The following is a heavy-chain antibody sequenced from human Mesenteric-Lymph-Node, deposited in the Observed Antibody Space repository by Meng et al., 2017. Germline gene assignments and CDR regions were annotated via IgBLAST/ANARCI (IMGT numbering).Heavy chain of an antibody. V-gene: IGHV3-21*01. CDR2: IDRSGKYI. CDR1: GFTLSTYS. D-gene: IGHD3-3*01. Sequence: GESLKISCAASGFTLSTYSMIWVRQAPGKGLEWVSAIDRSGKYIYYADSVKGRFTISRDNAKNSLYLQMNSLRAEDTAVYYCARRYYQDESIFGPLDYWGQGTLVTVSS. CDR3: ARRYYQDESIFGPLDY. J-gene: IGHJ4*02.